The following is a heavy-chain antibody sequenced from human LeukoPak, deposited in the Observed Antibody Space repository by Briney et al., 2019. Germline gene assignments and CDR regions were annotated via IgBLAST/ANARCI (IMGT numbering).Heavy chain of an antibody. CDR1: GYTFTSYG. CDR3: ARFPLPPLDTAMAL. Sequence: ASVKVSCKASGYTFTSYGISWVRQAPGQGLEWMGWISAYNGNTNYAQKLQGRVTMTTDTSTSTAYMELRSLRSDDTAVYYCARFPLPPLDTAMALWGQGTLVTVSS. D-gene: IGHD5-18*01. J-gene: IGHJ4*02. V-gene: IGHV1-18*01. CDR2: ISAYNGNT.